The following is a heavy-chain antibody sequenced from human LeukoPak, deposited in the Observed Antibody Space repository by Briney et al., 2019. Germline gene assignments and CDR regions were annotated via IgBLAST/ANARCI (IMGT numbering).Heavy chain of an antibody. D-gene: IGHD6-19*01. CDR3: ARGTYSSGWYTCNY. Sequence: ASVKVSCKASGYTFTGYYMHWVRQAPGQGLEWMGWINPNSGGTNYAQKFQGRVTMTRNTSISTAYMELSSLRSEDTAVYYCARGTYSSGWYTCNYWGQGTLVTVSS. CDR1: GYTFTGYY. J-gene: IGHJ4*02. CDR2: INPNSGGT. V-gene: IGHV1-2*02.